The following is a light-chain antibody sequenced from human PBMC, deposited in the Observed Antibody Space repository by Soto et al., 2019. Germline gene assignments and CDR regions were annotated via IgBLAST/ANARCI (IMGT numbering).Light chain of an antibody. J-gene: IGKJ5*01. Sequence: DIQMTQSPSSLSASLGDRVTITCRASQSISSYLNWYQHKPGKAPKMLINAASSLQSGVPSRFSGSGSGTDFTLTISSLQPEDFATYYCQQANSFPITFGQGTRLEIK. CDR1: QSISSY. CDR2: AAS. CDR3: QQANSFPIT. V-gene: IGKV1-39*01.